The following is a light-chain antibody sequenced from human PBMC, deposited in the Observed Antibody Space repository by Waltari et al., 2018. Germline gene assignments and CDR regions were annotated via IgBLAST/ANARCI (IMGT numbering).Light chain of an antibody. J-gene: IGLJ2*01. CDR2: GNN. CDR3: DSWDTSGTHLL. V-gene: IGLV3-19*01. Sequence: STELTQDSSVSVALGQTVKITCQGDSLRSYYASWYRQKSGQAPLLVVFGNNNRPAGIPERFSGSSSGNAASLTITGARVEDEADYYCDSWDTSGTHLLFGGGTRLTVL. CDR1: SLRSYY.